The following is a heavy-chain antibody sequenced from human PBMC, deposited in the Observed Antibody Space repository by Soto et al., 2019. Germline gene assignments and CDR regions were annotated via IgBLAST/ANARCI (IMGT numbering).Heavy chain of an antibody. D-gene: IGHD2-2*01. CDR3: TRVGARYCSGTTCPIDH. J-gene: IGHJ4*02. CDR1: GYTFTSYG. Sequence: SCKASGYTFTSYGISWIRQPPGKGLEWIAYFSDSGSTNYNPSLKSRVTISVDTSKNQFSLNLSSVTAADTAVYYCTRVGARYCSGTTCPIDHWGQGTLVTVSS. V-gene: IGHV4-59*01. CDR2: FSDSGST.